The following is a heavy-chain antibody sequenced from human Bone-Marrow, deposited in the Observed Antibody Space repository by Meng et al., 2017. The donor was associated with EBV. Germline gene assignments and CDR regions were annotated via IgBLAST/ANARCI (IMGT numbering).Heavy chain of an antibody. Sequence: QVQLQEWGAGLLKPSETLSLTCAVYGGSFRGYNWRLIRQPPAKGLEWIGEINHSGSTNYNPSLKSRVTISVDTSKNQFSLKLSSVTAAATAVYYCAREVYNWFDPWGQGTLVTVSS. CDR1: GGSFRGYN. CDR2: INHSGST. V-gene: IGHV4-34*01. D-gene: IGHD6-6*01. CDR3: AREVYNWFDP. J-gene: IGHJ5*02.